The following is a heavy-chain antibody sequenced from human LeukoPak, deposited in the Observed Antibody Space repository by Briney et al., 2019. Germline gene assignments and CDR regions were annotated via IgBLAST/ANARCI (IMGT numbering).Heavy chain of an antibody. Sequence: SETLSLTCTVSGGSISGYYWSWIRQPPGKGLEWIGYIYYSGTTSYNPSLRRRVTMSVDTSKNQFSLRQSSVTAADTAVYYWARMGAIAGASANPDHWGQGTLVTVSS. CDR2: IYYSGTT. V-gene: IGHV4-59*01. CDR1: GGSISGYY. D-gene: IGHD4/OR15-4a*01. J-gene: IGHJ4*02. CDR3: ARMGAIAGASANPDH.